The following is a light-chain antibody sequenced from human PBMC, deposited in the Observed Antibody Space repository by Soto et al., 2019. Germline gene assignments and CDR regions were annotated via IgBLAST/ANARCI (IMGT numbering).Light chain of an antibody. CDR3: QQYGSSST. Sequence: EIVLTQSPGTLSLSPGEIATLSCRASQSVSSDFVAWYQQKPGQAPRPLIYGASSRATGIPDRFSGSGSGTDFTLTISRLEPEDFAVYYCQQYGSSSTFGQGTKVEIK. V-gene: IGKV3-20*01. CDR2: GAS. J-gene: IGKJ1*01. CDR1: QSVSSDF.